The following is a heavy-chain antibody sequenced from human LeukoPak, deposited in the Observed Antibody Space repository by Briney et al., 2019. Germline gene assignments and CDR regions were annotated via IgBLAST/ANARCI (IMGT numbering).Heavy chain of an antibody. CDR1: GGSIRSYY. J-gene: IGHJ4*02. CDR3: ATGIKGRGSWFHY. CDR2: ICHSGST. Sequence: SETLSLTCTVSGGSIRSYYWSWIRQPPGKGLEWIGYICHSGSTNYNPSLKSRVSISVDTSKNQFSLKLSSVTAADTAVYYCATGIKGRGSWFHYWGQGTLVTVSP. D-gene: IGHD1-26*01. V-gene: IGHV4-59*01.